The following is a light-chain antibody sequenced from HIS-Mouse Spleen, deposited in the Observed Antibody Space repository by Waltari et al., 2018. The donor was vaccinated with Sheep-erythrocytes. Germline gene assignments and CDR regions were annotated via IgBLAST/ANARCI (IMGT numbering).Light chain of an antibody. J-gene: IGLJ1*01. Sequence: QSALTQPRSVSGSPGQSVTISCTGTSSDVGGDNYVSWYQQHPGKAPKLMIYDVSKRPSGVPDRFAGSKSGNTASLTISGRQAEDEADYYCCSYAGSYNHVFATGTKVTVL. CDR1: SSDVGGDNY. CDR2: DVS. CDR3: CSYAGSYNHV. V-gene: IGLV2-11*01.